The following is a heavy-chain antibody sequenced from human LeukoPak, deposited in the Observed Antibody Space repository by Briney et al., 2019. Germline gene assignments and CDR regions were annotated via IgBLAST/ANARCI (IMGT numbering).Heavy chain of an antibody. CDR1: GFTFSSYA. D-gene: IGHD2-2*01. V-gene: IGHV3-30*04. Sequence: PGRSLRLSCAAPGFTFSSYAMHWVRQAPGKGLEWVAVISYDGSNKYYADPVKGRFTISRDNSKNTLYLQMNSLRAEDTAVYYCARGANDLFLPDTVVVPAALAAFDIWGQGTMVTVSS. CDR2: ISYDGSNK. J-gene: IGHJ3*02. CDR3: ARGANDLFLPDTVVVPAALAAFDI.